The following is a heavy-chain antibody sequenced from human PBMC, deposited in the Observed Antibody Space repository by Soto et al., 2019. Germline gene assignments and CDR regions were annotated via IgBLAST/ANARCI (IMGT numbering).Heavy chain of an antibody. D-gene: IGHD3-10*01. CDR2: IKSNANGGTT. Sequence: EVQLVESGGGLVQPGGSLRLSCAASGFTFSNAWMNWARQAPGKGLEWVGLIKSNANGGTTDYAAPVKGRFTISRDDSKNTMYLQMNSLITEDTAVYYCSTNWATSRDWGQGTLVTVSS. J-gene: IGHJ4*02. V-gene: IGHV3-15*01. CDR1: GFTFSNAW. CDR3: STNWATSRD.